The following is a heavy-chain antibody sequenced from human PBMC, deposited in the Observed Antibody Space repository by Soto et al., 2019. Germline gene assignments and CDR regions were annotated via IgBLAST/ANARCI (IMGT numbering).Heavy chain of an antibody. J-gene: IGHJ4*02. D-gene: IGHD3-3*01. CDR1: GGSISRGDYY. CDR2: IYYSGST. V-gene: IGHV4-30-4*01. Sequence: PSETLSLTCTVSGGSISRGDYYWSWIRPPPGKGLVCTGYIYYSGSTYYNPYLKSRVTITVDTSKMQFSLKLSSVTAADTAVYYSGRLNFWSGYCLDYWGQGTLVTVSS. CDR3: GRLNFWSGYCLDY.